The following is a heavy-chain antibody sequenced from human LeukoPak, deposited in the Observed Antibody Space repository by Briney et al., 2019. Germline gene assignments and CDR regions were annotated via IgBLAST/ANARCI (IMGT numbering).Heavy chain of an antibody. CDR2: IRSKDYGGTT. V-gene: IGHV3-49*04. Sequence: GRSLRLSCTASGFTIADFAMAWVRQAPGKGLEWVGFIRSKDYGGTTEYAASVKGRITISRDDSKNIAYLQMNSLKTEDTAVYYCSRARTGTWLDPWGQGTLVTASS. J-gene: IGHJ5*02. CDR3: SRARTGTWLDP. CDR1: GFTIADFA. D-gene: IGHD6-6*01.